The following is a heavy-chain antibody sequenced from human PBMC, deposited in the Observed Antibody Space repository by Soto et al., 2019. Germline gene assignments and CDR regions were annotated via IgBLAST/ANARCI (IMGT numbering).Heavy chain of an antibody. J-gene: IGHJ4*02. CDR3: VGGPWHSLYY. CDR1: GITVSNNY. V-gene: IGHV3-66*01. Sequence: GGSLRLSCAASGITVSNNYMNWVRQAPGKGLEWVSVIYSGGYTYYADSVKGRFTISRDNSKNTLYLQMNSLRAEDTAVYYCVGGPWHSLYYWGRGTLVPVSA. CDR2: IYSGGYT. D-gene: IGHD2-15*01.